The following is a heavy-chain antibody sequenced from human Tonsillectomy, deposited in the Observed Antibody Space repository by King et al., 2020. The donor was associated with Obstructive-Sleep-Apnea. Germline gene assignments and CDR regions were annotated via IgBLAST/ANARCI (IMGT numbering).Heavy chain of an antibody. J-gene: IGHJ4*02. V-gene: IGHV3-23*04. CDR2: ISGSGGNT. CDR3: AQASLPPSDY. Sequence: VQLVESGGGVVQPGGSLRLSCAAAGFTFSSYNLSWVRQAPGRGLEWVSGISGSGGNTYYADSVKGRFTISRDNSKNTVFLQMNSLRAEDTAVYYCAQASLPPSDYWGQGTLVTVSS. CDR1: GFTFSSYN.